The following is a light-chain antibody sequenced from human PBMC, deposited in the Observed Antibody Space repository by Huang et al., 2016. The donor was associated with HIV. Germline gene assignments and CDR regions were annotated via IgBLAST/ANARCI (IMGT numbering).Light chain of an antibody. CDR2: AAS. Sequence: AIQMTQSPSSLPASVGDRVTITCRASQGIRNDLGWYQEKPGKAPKLLIYAASSLQSGVAPRVSGSGSGTDFTLTINSLQPEDFATYYCLQHFNYPWTFGQGTKVDFK. CDR1: QGIRND. CDR3: LQHFNYPWT. V-gene: IGKV1-6*01. J-gene: IGKJ1*01.